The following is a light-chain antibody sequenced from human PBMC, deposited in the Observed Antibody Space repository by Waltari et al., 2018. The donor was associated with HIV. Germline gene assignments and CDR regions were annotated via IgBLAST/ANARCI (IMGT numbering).Light chain of an antibody. Sequence: EIVLTQSPDAPSLSPGERATLSCRASQSVSGSYLAWYQHKPGQSPRLLIFGASNRATGIPDRFSGSGSGTDFTLTINRLEPDDSAVYSCQQYGSSPITFGQGTRLEIK. CDR3: QQYGSSPIT. CDR2: GAS. CDR1: QSVSGSY. J-gene: IGKJ5*01. V-gene: IGKV3-20*01.